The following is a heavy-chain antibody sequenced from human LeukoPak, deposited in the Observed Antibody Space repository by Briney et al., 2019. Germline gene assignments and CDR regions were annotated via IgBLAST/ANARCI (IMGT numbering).Heavy chain of an antibody. J-gene: IGHJ6*02. CDR3: ARTMTSSYYYYGMDV. V-gene: IGHV1-69*13. CDR2: IIPIFGTA. Sequence: SVKVSCKASGGTFSSYAISWVRQAPGQGLEWMGGIIPIFGTANYAQKFQGRVTITADESTSTAYMELRSLRSDDTAVYYCARTMTSSYYYYGMDVWGQGTTVTVSS. D-gene: IGHD3-22*01. CDR1: GGTFSSYA.